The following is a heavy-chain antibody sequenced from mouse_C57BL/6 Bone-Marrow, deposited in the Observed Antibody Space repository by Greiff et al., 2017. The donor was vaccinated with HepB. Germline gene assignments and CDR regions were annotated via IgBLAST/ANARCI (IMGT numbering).Heavy chain of an antibody. Sequence: EVKLQESGAELVRPGASVKLSCTASGFNIKDDYMHWVKQRPEQGLEWIGWIDPENGDTEYASKFKGKATITADTSSNTAYLQLSSLTSEETAVYYCSADYYSNLWFAYWGRGTVVTVSA. CDR1: GFNIKDDY. CDR3: SADYYSNLWFAY. D-gene: IGHD2-5*01. CDR2: IDPENGDT. V-gene: IGHV14-4*01. J-gene: IGHJ3*01.